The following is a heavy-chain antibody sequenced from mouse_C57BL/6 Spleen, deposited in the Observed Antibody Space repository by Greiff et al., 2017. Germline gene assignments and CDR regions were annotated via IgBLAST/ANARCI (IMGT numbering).Heavy chain of an antibody. CDR3: ARKEGPNSDY. D-gene: IGHD4-1*01. CDR2: IYPSDSET. J-gene: IGHJ2*01. Sequence: QVQLQQSGAELVRPGSSVKLSCKASGYTFTSYWMDWVKQRPGQGLEWIGNIYPSDSETHYNQKFKDKATLTVDKSSSTAYMQLSSLTSEDSAVYYCARKEGPNSDYWGQGTTLTVSS. CDR1: GYTFTSYW. V-gene: IGHV1-61*01.